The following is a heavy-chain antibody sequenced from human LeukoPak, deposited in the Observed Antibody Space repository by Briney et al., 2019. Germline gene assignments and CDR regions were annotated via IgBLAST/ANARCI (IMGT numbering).Heavy chain of an antibody. CDR2: IYYSGST. CDR1: GGSISSYY. Sequence: SGTLSLTCTVSGGSISSYYWSWIRQPPGKGLEWIGYIYYSGSTNYNPSLKSRVTISVDTSKNQFSLKLSSVTAADTAVYYCARYLYYYDSNGYYYYYMDVWGKGTTVTVSS. V-gene: IGHV4-59*01. D-gene: IGHD3-22*01. CDR3: ARYLYYYDSNGYYYYYMDV. J-gene: IGHJ6*03.